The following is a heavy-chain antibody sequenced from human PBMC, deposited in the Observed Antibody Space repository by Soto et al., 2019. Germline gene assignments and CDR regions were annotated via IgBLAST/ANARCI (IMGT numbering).Heavy chain of an antibody. CDR2: IKSDAYGGAI. CDR1: GFTFSNAW. D-gene: IGHD1-1*01. Sequence: EVQLVESGGGLVKPGGSLRLSCAGSGFTFSNAWMSWVRRAPGKGLEWVGRIKSDAYGGAIDYAARVKGRFTISRDDSKNTLFLQMKNLRDEDSAVYSCTTSKGRLEPPTNDFWGQGTPVIVSS. V-gene: IGHV3-15*01. CDR3: TTSKGRLEPPTNDF. J-gene: IGHJ4*02.